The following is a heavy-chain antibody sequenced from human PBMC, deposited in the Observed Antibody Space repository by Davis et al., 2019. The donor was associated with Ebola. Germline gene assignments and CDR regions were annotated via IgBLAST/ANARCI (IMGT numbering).Heavy chain of an antibody. J-gene: IGHJ5*02. V-gene: IGHV3-64D*06. CDR3: AKIELAEYP. Sequence: GGSLRLSCTDSVITFSSYAMTWVRQAPGKGLEYVSAISSEGGSTKYADSVKGRCSISRDNHKNTLYLQMSSLRVEDTAVYYCAKIELAEYPWGQGTLVTVSS. CDR2: ISSEGGST. CDR1: VITFSSYA. D-gene: IGHD3-10*01.